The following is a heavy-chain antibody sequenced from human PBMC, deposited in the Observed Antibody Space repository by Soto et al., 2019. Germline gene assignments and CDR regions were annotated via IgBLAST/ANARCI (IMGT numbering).Heavy chain of an antibody. V-gene: IGHV4-30-2*01. CDR3: ARSQTTVTSYDY. J-gene: IGHJ4*02. CDR2: IYHSGST. D-gene: IGHD4-17*01. Sequence: PSETPSPTCPLSRYSTSRAGYPRTRNRPPPGKVLEWIGYIYHSGSTYYNPSLKSRVTISVDRSKNQFSLKLSSVTAADTAVYYCARSQTTVTSYDYWGQGTLVTVSS. CDR1: RYSTSRAGYP.